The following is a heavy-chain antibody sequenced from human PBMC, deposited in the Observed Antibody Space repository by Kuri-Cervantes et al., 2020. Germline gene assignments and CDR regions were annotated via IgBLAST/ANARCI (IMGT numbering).Heavy chain of an antibody. Sequence: GGFLRRSCAASGFTFSSYAMHWVRQAPGKGLEWVAVISYDGSNKYYADSVKGRFTIPRDNSKNSLYLQMNSLRAEDTAVYYCAKDIVPAALYGRKVWGKETTVTVSS. D-gene: IGHD2-2*01. CDR1: GFTFSSYA. CDR3: AKDIVPAALYGRKV. CDR2: ISYDGSNK. V-gene: IGHV3-30-3*01. J-gene: IGHJ6*04.